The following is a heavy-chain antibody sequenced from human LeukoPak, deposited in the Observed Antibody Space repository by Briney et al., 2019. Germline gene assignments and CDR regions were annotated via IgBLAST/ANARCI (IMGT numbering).Heavy chain of an antibody. D-gene: IGHD6-19*01. CDR1: GGTFSSYD. CDR3: ARDFWGTGIAVAVPGY. V-gene: IGHV1-69*01. CDR2: ITPMFGTA. Sequence: PEASVKVSCKASGGTFSSYDISWVRQAPGQGLEWMGGITPMFGTANHAQKFQGRVTITAVESMSTAYMELSRLRSDDTAVYYCARDFWGTGIAVAVPGYWGQGTLVTVSS. J-gene: IGHJ4*02.